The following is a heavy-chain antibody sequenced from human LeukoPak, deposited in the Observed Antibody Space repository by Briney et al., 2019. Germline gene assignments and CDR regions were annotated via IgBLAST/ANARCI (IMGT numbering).Heavy chain of an antibody. Sequence: ASETLSLTCTVSGASISSYYWSWIRQPPGKGLEWIGYIYHSGSTKYNPSLRSRVTISVDTSRNQFSLRLNSVSAADTAAYYCARLSYDSRGYYYAFGWYFDLWGRGTLVTVSS. D-gene: IGHD3-22*01. J-gene: IGHJ2*01. CDR2: IYHSGST. CDR1: GASISSYY. V-gene: IGHV4-59*01. CDR3: ARLSYDSRGYYYAFGWYFDL.